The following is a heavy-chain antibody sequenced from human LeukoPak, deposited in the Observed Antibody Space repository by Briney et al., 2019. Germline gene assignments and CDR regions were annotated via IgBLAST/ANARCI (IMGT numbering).Heavy chain of an antibody. CDR1: GGSISTGGYY. J-gene: IGHJ5*02. CDR2: IDYSGST. CDR3: AREEWFDP. V-gene: IGHV4-31*03. Sequence: SQTLSLTCNVSGGSISTGGYYWSWIRQHPGKGLEWIGYIDYSGSTYYIPSLKSRVTISVGTSRNQFSLRLSSVTAADTAVYYCAREEWFDPWGQGILVTVSS.